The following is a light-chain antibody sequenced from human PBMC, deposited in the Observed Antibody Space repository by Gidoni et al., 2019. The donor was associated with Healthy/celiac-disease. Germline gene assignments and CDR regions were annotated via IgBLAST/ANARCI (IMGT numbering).Light chain of an antibody. J-gene: IGLJ2*01. CDR1: SSDVGSYNL. CDR3: CSYAGSSTP. CDR2: EGS. Sequence: QSALTQPASVSGSPGQSITISCTGTSSDVGSYNLVSWYHQHPGKAPKLMIYEGSKRPSGVSNRFSGSKSGNTASLTISGLQAEDEADYYCCSYAGSSTPFGGGTKLTVL. V-gene: IGLV2-23*01.